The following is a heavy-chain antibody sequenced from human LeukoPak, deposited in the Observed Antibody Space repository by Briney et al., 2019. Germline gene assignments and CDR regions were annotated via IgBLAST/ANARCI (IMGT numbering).Heavy chain of an antibody. V-gene: IGHV4-30-2*01. CDR1: GGSISSGGYY. CDR2: IYHSGST. J-gene: IGHJ6*02. Sequence: SQTLSLTCTVSGGSISSGGYYWSWIRQPPGKGLEWIGYIYHSGSTYYNPSLKSRVTISVDRSKNQLSLKLSSVTAADTAVYYCAREGQYYGMDVWGQGTTVTVSS. CDR3: AREGQYYGMDV.